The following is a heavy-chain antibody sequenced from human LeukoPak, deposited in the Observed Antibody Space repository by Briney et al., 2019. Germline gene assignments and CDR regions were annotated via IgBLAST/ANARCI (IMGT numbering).Heavy chain of an antibody. CDR2: ISYDGRDK. J-gene: IGHJ1*01. CDR1: GFTFSSYG. D-gene: IGHD4-23*01. CDR3: AKDWTTAVTPLH. V-gene: IGHV3-30*18. Sequence: GRSLRLSCAASGFTFSSYGMPWVRQAPGKGLEWVAVISYDGRDKYYADSVKGRFTISRDNSRNTLYLQMNSLRTEDTAVYYCAKDWTTAVTPLHWGQGTLVTVSS.